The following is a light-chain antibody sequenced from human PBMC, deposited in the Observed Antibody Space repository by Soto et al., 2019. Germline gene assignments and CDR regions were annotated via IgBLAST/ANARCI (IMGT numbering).Light chain of an antibody. J-gene: IGKJ1*01. CDR3: QHYNNWPPWT. Sequence: EIVMTQSPATLSVSPGDRATFSCRASQSVSINLAWYQQKPGQAPRLLIYGASIRATGIPARFSGSGSGTEFTLTISTLQSEDFAIYYCQHYNNWPPWTFGQGTKVDIK. CDR1: QSVSIN. CDR2: GAS. V-gene: IGKV3-15*01.